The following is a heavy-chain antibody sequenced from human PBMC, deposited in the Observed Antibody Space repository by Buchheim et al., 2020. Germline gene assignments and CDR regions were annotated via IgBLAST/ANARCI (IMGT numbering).Heavy chain of an antibody. CDR3: AKDKTTYYDFWSAWFDI. CDR1: GFTFSNYG. CDR2: ISYDGVNE. V-gene: IGHV3-30*18. D-gene: IGHD3-3*01. Sequence: VQLVESGGGVVQPGRSLRLSCAASGFTFSNYGMHWVRQAPGKGLEWVAVISYDGVNEYYADSVKGRFTISRDNSKNMLYLQMNSLGAADTAVYYCAKDKTTYYDFWSAWFDIWGQGT. J-gene: IGHJ3*02.